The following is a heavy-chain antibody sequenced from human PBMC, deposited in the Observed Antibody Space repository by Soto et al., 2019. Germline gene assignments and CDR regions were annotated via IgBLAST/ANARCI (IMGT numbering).Heavy chain of an antibody. D-gene: IGHD6-13*01. Sequence: ASVKVSCKASGYTFTSYGISWVRQAPGQGLEWMGWISAYNGNTNYAQKFQGWVTVTRDTSISTAYVELRRLRSDDTAVYYCARTIATAVYWYFNLWGRGTLVTVSS. CDR2: ISAYNGNT. CDR3: ARTIATAVYWYFNL. J-gene: IGHJ2*01. CDR1: GYTFTSYG. V-gene: IGHV1-18*01.